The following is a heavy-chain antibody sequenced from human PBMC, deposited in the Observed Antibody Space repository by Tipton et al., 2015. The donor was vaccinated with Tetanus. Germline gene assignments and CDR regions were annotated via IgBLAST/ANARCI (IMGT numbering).Heavy chain of an antibody. J-gene: IGHJ6*02. CDR2: VYPTGSA. D-gene: IGHD2-21*02. CDR3: GRLYCGGDCYSPYYNGVDV. CDR1: GGSISSGGYY. V-gene: IGHV4-31*09. Sequence: TLSLTCTVSGGSISSGGYYWSWIRQHPGKGLEWIGHVYPTGSAYYNPDLESRVTLSVDKSKNQFSLNMRSVTAADTAMYYCGRLYCGGDCYSPYYNGVDVWGQGTTVIVSS.